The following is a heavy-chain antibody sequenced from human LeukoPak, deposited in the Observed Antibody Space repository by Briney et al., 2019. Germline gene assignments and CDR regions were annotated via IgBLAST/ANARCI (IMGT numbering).Heavy chain of an antibody. J-gene: IGHJ4*02. D-gene: IGHD4-17*01. CDR2: IYTSGST. CDR3: AREYDYGDYVPFDY. CDR1: GGSISRYY. V-gene: IGHV4-4*07. Sequence: SETLSLTCTVSGGSISRYYWSWIRQPAGKGLEWIGRIYTSGSTNYNPSLKSRVTMPVDTSKNQFYLKLSSVTAADTAVYYCAREYDYGDYVPFDYWGQGTLVTVSS.